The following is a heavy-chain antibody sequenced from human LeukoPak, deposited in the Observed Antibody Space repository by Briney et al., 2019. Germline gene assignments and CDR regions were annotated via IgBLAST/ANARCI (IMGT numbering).Heavy chain of an antibody. CDR1: GGSISSSSYY. Sequence: SETLSLTCTVSGGSISSSSYYWGWIRQPPGKGLEWIGSIYYSGSTYYNPSLKSRVTISVAKSQNQFSLKLSSVTAADTAVYYCASFHRYMTPDAFDIWGQGTMVTVSS. V-gene: IGHV4-39*01. CDR3: ASFHRYMTPDAFDI. J-gene: IGHJ3*02. D-gene: IGHD1-1*01. CDR2: IYYSGST.